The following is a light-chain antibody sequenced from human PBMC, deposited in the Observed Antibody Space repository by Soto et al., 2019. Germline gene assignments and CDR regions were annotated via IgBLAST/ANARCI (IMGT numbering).Light chain of an antibody. J-gene: IGKJ1*01. Sequence: IVLTQSPGTLSLSPGERATLSCRASQTGSNSYLAWYQHKSGQAPRLLIYGVYTRASGIPDRFSGSGSGTEFTLTITRLEPEDSAVYFCQHYGYSQWTFGPGTKVDIK. CDR2: GVY. CDR1: QTGSNSY. CDR3: QHYGYSQWT. V-gene: IGKV3-20*01.